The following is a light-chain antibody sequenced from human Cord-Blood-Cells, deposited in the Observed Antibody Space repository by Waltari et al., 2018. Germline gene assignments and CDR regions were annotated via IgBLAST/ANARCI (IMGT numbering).Light chain of an antibody. CDR3: QQSYSTLMYT. J-gene: IGKJ2*01. Sequence: DLQMTQYPSSLFSTVGDKLHNPCRASQSISSYLNWYQQKPGKAPKLLIYAASSLQSGVPSRFSGSGSGTDFTLTISSLQPEDFATYYCQQSYSTLMYTFGQGTKLEIK. CDR1: QSISSY. V-gene: IGKV1-39*01. CDR2: AAS.